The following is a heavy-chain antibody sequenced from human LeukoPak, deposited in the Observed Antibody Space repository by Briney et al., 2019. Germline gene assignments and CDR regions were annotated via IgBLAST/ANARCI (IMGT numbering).Heavy chain of an antibody. Sequence: ASETLSLTCTVSGGSISSYYWSWIRQPPGKGLEWIGYIYYSGSTNYNPSLKSRVTISVDTSKNQFSLKLSSVTAADTAVYYCARGGSGSYYRHDYWGQGTLVTVSS. D-gene: IGHD3-10*01. J-gene: IGHJ4*02. CDR3: ARGGSGSYYRHDY. CDR1: GGSISSYY. CDR2: IYYSGST. V-gene: IGHV4-59*01.